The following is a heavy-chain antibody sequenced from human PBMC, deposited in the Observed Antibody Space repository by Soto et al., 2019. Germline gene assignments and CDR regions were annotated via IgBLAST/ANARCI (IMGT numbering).Heavy chain of an antibody. CDR1: GGSFRGYY. CDR3: ARGRAAAGLDS. J-gene: IGHJ4*02. V-gene: IGHV4-34*01. D-gene: IGHD6-13*01. CDR2: INHSGRT. Sequence: QVQLQKWGAGLLKPSETLSPNCAAYGGSFRGYYWSWIRKPPGKGLEWIGEINHSGRTNYNPSLKSRVTISVDTSKNQFSLKLSSVTAADTAVYYCARGRAAAGLDSWGQGTLVTVSS.